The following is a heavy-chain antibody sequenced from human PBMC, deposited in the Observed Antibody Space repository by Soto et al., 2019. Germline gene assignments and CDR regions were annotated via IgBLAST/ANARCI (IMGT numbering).Heavy chain of an antibody. Sequence: SETLSLTCAVYWGTFGGYYWSWIRQPPGKGLEWIGEINHSGSTNYNPSLKSRVTISVDTSKNQFSLKLSSVTAADTAVYYCARVAAATWNDAFDIWGQGTMVTVS. CDR1: WGTFGGYY. D-gene: IGHD2-15*01. V-gene: IGHV4-34*01. CDR3: ARVAAATWNDAFDI. CDR2: INHSGST. J-gene: IGHJ3*02.